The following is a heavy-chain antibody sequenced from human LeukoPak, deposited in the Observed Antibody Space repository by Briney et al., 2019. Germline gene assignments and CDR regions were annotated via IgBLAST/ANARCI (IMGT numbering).Heavy chain of an antibody. J-gene: IGHJ4*02. CDR2: MNQDGSEK. Sequence: TGGSLRLSCAASGFTFSSYWMSWVRQAPGKGLEWVANMNQDGSEKFYVDSVKGRFTISRDNARNSLYLQMNSLRAEDTAVYFCARDVSGSYQTYWGQGTLVTVSS. D-gene: IGHD1-26*01. CDR3: ARDVSGSYQTY. CDR1: GFTFSSYW. V-gene: IGHV3-7*04.